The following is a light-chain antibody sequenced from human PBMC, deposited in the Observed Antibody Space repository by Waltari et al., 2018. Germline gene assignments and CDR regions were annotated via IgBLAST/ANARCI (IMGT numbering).Light chain of an antibody. CDR3: GTWDSSLSGAV. CDR1: SSNIGNNY. J-gene: IGLJ7*01. V-gene: IGLV1-51*02. CDR2: ENT. Sequence: QSVLTQPPSVSAAPGQRVTISCSGGSSNIGNNYVSWYRQFPGTAPKLLIYENTGRPSGIPSRVSGSKSGTSATLDITGLQAGDEADYYCGTWDSSLSGAVFGGGTHLTVL.